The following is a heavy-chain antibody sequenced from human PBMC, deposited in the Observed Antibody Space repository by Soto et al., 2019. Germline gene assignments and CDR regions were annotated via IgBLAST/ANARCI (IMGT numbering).Heavy chain of an antibody. CDR1: GYTFTSYG. CDR3: ARPAHPTLAVAGTTDAFDI. J-gene: IGHJ3*02. D-gene: IGHD6-19*01. V-gene: IGHV1-18*01. Sequence: ASVKVSCKASGYTFTSYGISWVRQAPGQGLEWMGWISAYNGNTNYAQKLQGRVTMTTDTSTSTAYMELRSLRSDDTAVYYCARPAHPTLAVAGTTDAFDIWGQGTMVTVSS. CDR2: ISAYNGNT.